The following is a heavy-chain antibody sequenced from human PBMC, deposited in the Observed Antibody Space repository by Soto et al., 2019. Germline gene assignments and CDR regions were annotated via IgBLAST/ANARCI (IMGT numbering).Heavy chain of an antibody. CDR3: VKGGTSHPYYFDY. V-gene: IGHV3-64D*06. CDR2: ISSNGGHT. Sequence: GGSLRLSCSASGFTFSSYAMHWVRQAPGKGLEYVSVISSNGGHTYYADSVKGRFTISRDNSKNTLYLQVSSLRAEDTAVYYCVKGGTSHPYYFDYWGKGTLVPVSS. D-gene: IGHD2-2*01. CDR1: GFTFSSYA. J-gene: IGHJ4*02.